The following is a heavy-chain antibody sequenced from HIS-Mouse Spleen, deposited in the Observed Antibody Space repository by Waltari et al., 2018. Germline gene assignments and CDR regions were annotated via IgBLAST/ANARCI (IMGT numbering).Heavy chain of an antibody. CDR1: GGSISSSSYY. D-gene: IGHD3-10*01. Sequence: QLQLQESGPGLVKPSETLSLTCTVSGGSISSSSYYWGWIRQPPGKGLEWIGSIYYSGSTYYNPSLKSRGTISVDTSKNQFSLKLSSVTAADTAVYYCARDFLSGMVRGVIPLDYWGQGTLVTVSS. V-gene: IGHV4-39*07. J-gene: IGHJ4*02. CDR2: IYYSGST. CDR3: ARDFLSGMVRGVIPLDY.